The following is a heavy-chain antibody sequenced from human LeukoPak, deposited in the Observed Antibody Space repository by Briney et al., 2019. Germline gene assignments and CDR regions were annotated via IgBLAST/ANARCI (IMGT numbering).Heavy chain of an antibody. V-gene: IGHV1-69*04. J-gene: IGHJ3*02. Sequence: GASVKVSCKASGGTFSSYAISWVRQAPGQGLEWMGRIIPILGIANYAQKFQGRVTITADKSTSTAYMELSSLRSEDTAVYYCARGPPWGIVATNHRPFDIWGQGTMVTVSS. CDR3: ARGPPWGIVATNHRPFDI. CDR1: GGTFSSYA. CDR2: IIPILGIA. D-gene: IGHD5-12*01.